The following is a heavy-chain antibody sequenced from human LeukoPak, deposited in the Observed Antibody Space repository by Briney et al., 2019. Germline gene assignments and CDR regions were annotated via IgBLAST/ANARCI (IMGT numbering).Heavy chain of an antibody. Sequence: SGTLSLTCAVSGGSLSSSNWWSWVRQPPGKGLEWIGEIYHSGSTNYNPSLKSRVTISVDKSKNQFSLKLSSVTAADTAVYYCARAGAGRDPSFDYWGQGTLVTVSS. D-gene: IGHD2-21*02. CDR1: GGSLSSSNW. CDR3: ARAGAGRDPSFDY. V-gene: IGHV4-4*02. CDR2: IYHSGST. J-gene: IGHJ4*02.